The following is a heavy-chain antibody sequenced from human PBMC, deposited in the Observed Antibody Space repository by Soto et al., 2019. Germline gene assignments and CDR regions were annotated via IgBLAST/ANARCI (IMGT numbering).Heavy chain of an antibody. Sequence: GASLILSCAASGFTFTSHAMNCVPQAPGRGLEWVSAISGSGGSTYYADSVKGRFTISRDNSDNVLYLQVNSLRTEDTAVYFCAKPPAAAWSPIEYWGQGTVVTVS. CDR1: GFTFTSHA. CDR2: ISGSGGST. CDR3: AKPPAAAWSPIEY. J-gene: IGHJ4*02. V-gene: IGHV3-23*01. D-gene: IGHD6-13*01.